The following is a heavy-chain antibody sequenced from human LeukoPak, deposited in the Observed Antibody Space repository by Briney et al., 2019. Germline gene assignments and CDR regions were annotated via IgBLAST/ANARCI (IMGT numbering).Heavy chain of an antibody. D-gene: IGHD2-2*01. Sequence: GESLKISCKGSGYSFTSYWIGWVRQMPGKGLEWMGIIYPGDSDTRYSPSFQGQVTTSADKSISTAYLQWSSLKASDTAMYYCARHRGAIVVVPAATSTNFYGMDVWGQGTTVTVSS. CDR1: GYSFTSYW. J-gene: IGHJ6*02. V-gene: IGHV5-51*01. CDR2: IYPGDSDT. CDR3: ARHRGAIVVVPAATSTNFYGMDV.